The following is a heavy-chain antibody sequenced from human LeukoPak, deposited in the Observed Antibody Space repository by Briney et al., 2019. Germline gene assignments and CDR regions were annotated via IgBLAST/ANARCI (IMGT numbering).Heavy chain of an antibody. D-gene: IGHD6-13*01. Sequence: GGSLRLSCAASGFTFSSYAMHWVRQAPGKGLEWVAVISYDGSNKYYADSVKGRFTISRDNSKNTLYLQMNSLRAEDTAVYYCARQYSSSWLDYWGQGTLVTVSS. V-gene: IGHV3-30*04. J-gene: IGHJ4*02. CDR1: GFTFSSYA. CDR2: ISYDGSNK. CDR3: ARQYSSSWLDY.